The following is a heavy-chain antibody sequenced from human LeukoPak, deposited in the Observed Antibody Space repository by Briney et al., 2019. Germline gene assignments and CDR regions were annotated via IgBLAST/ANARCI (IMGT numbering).Heavy chain of an antibody. CDR1: GFTFSTYA. V-gene: IGHV3-23*01. CDR2: ISGSGGGT. J-gene: IGHJ6*03. Sequence: GGSLRLSCAASGFTFSTYAMSWVRQAPGKGLEWVSTISGSGGGTYFADSVKGRFTISRDNSKNTLYLQMNNLRAEDTAVYYCARALSSSWFYYYYTDVWGKGTTVTISS. CDR3: ARALSSSWFYYYYTDV. D-gene: IGHD6-13*01.